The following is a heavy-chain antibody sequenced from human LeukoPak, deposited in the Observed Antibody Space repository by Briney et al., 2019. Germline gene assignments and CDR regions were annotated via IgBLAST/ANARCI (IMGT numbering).Heavy chain of an antibody. Sequence: SETLSLTCAVSGGSIDSGGYSWSWIRRPPGKGLEWIGYIYYSGSTNYNPSLKSRVTISLDTSKNQFSLKLSSVTAADTAVYYCAGGRSSRYFDLWGRGTLVTVSS. CDR3: AGGRSSRYFDL. D-gene: IGHD6-13*01. CDR1: GGSIDSGGYS. CDR2: IYYSGST. V-gene: IGHV4-61*08. J-gene: IGHJ2*01.